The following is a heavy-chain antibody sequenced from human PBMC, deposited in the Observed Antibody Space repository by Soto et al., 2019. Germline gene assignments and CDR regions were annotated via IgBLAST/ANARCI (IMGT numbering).Heavy chain of an antibody. Sequence: SETLSLTCTVSGGSISSYYWSWIRQPPGKGLEWIGYIYYSGSTNYNPSLKSRVTISVDTSKNQFSLKLSSVTAADTAVYYCARGSPTLLGYCSSTSCQSDYYYYMDVWGKGTTVTVSS. J-gene: IGHJ6*03. CDR2: IYYSGST. CDR3: ARGSPTLLGYCSSTSCQSDYYYYMDV. D-gene: IGHD2-2*01. CDR1: GGSISSYY. V-gene: IGHV4-59*08.